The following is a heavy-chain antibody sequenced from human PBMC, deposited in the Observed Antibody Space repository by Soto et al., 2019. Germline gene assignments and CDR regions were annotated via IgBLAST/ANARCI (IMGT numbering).Heavy chain of an antibody. D-gene: IGHD2-15*01. CDR2: IYYSGST. V-gene: IGHV4-39*01. CDR1: GGSISSSSYY. J-gene: IGHJ4*02. Sequence: QLQLQESGPGLVKPSETLSLTCTVSGGSISSSSYYWGWIRQPPGKGLEWIGSIYYSGSTYYNPSLKSRVTISVDTSKNQFSLKLSSVTAADTAVYYCARLYYYCSGGSCYPWSFDYWGPGTLVTVSS. CDR3: ARLYYYCSGGSCYPWSFDY.